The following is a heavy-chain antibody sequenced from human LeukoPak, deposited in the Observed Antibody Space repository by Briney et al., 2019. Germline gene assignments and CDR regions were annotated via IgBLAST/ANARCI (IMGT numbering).Heavy chain of an antibody. Sequence: PGESLKISCKASGYTFTNYWIGWVRQMPGKGLEWMGIIYPGDSDTRYSPSFQGQVTISADKSITTAYLQWTGLQASDTATYYCARAAVYRTLTGFDIWGQGTVVAVSS. CDR1: GYTFTNYW. CDR2: IYPGDSDT. V-gene: IGHV5-51*01. D-gene: IGHD1-14*01. J-gene: IGHJ3*02. CDR3: ARAAVYRTLTGFDI.